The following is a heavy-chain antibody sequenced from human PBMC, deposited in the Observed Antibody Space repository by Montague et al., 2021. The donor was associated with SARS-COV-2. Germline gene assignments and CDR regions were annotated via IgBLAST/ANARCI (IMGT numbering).Heavy chain of an antibody. CDR3: VSEEAGGLRNVFDI. Sequence: SETLSLTCTVSGFSIGSGDYWGWLRQPPGKRLEWIGSIHHSGTTYYNPSLQRRLTMSIDTSTNQFSLRLTSVTAADTAVFFCVSEEAGGLRNVFDIWGQGTTVTVSS. CDR1: GFSIGSGDY. V-gene: IGHV4-38-2*02. CDR2: IHHSGTT. J-gene: IGHJ3*02.